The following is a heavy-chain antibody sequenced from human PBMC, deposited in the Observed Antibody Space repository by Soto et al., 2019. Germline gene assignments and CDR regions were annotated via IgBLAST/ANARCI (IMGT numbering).Heavy chain of an antibody. V-gene: IGHV4-34*01. Sequence: LSLTFSVYCGSFSFYYCIFIRHPPVKGLEWIGEINHSGSTNYNPSLKSRVTISVDTSKNQFSLKLSSVTAADTAVYYCARDQVRNMNKVKYFEYWGQGTLVTVSS. CDR2: INHSGST. CDR1: CGSFSFYY. J-gene: IGHJ4*02. CDR3: ARDQVRNMNKVKYFEY. D-gene: IGHD4-17*01.